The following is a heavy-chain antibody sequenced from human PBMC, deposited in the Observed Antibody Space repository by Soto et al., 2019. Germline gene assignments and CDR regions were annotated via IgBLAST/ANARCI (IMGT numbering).Heavy chain of an antibody. CDR3: AKSTAN. Sequence: QVQVVESGGGVVQPGRSLRLSCAVSGVTVSDYPLHWVRQAPGKGLEWVAVMFRDENNKRYADSVKGRFTISRDNSKNTLYLQMDRLRPDGTAVYYCAKSTANGGQGTLVTVSS. CDR1: GVTVSDYP. J-gene: IGHJ4*02. V-gene: IGHV3-30-3*02. CDR2: MFRDENNK.